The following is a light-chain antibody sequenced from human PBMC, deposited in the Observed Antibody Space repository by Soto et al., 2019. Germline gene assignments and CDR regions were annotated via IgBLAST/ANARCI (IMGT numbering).Light chain of an antibody. Sequence: DIQMTQSPSSLSASVGDRVTISCRASQGIANYLAWYQQKPGKVPKLLIYAASTLHSGVPSRFSGSGSGTDFTLTISSLQPEDVASYYCQKYRSAPWTFGQGTKVEIK. CDR1: QGIANY. CDR2: AAS. J-gene: IGKJ1*01. V-gene: IGKV1-27*01. CDR3: QKYRSAPWT.